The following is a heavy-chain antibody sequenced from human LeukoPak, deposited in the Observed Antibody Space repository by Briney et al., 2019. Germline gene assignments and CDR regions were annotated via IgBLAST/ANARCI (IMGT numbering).Heavy chain of an antibody. Sequence: ASVKVSCKASGYTFTSYGISWVRQAPGQGLEWMGWISAYNGNTNYAQKLQGRVTMTTDTSTSTAYMELRSLRSDDTAVYYCARARSYRYCSGGSCYSKYNWFDPWGQGTLVTVSS. J-gene: IGHJ5*02. CDR1: GYTFTSYG. CDR2: ISAYNGNT. D-gene: IGHD2-15*01. V-gene: IGHV1-18*01. CDR3: ARARSYRYCSGGSCYSKYNWFDP.